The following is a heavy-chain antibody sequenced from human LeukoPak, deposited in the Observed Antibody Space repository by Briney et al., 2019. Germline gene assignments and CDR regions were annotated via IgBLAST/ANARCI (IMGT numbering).Heavy chain of an antibody. Sequence: GGSLRLSCAASVFTFGTYAMSCVPGAPGKGLEGVSAISRSGSTKYYADSVKGRFTISRYNAKNSLFLKMNSLRAEDTAVYYCARVLRYCSGGNCYSGGLGYMDVWGKGTTVTISS. CDR1: VFTFGTYA. J-gene: IGHJ6*03. D-gene: IGHD2-15*01. CDR3: ARVLRYCSGGNCYSGGLGYMDV. V-gene: IGHV3-11*01. CDR2: ISRSGSTK.